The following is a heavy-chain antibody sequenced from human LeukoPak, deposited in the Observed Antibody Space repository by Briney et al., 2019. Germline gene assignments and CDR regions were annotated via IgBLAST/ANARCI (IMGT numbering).Heavy chain of an antibody. V-gene: IGHV1-2*02. CDR2: INPNSGGT. D-gene: IGHD3-16*01. Sequence: ASVKVSCKASGYTFTVYYMHWVRQAPGQGLEWMGWINPNSGGTNYAQKFQGRVTMTGDTSISTAYMELSRLRSDDTAVYYCARDLGPNWFDPWGQGTLVTVSS. CDR1: GYTFTVYY. J-gene: IGHJ5*02. CDR3: ARDLGPNWFDP.